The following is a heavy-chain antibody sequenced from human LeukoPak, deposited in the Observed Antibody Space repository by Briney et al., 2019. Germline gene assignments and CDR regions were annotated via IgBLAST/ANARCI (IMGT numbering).Heavy chain of an antibody. V-gene: IGHV4-39*01. J-gene: IGHJ4*02. CDR3: ARHTEQQLPYFDY. Sequence: PSETLSLTCTVSGGSISSSSYYWGWIRQPPGKGLEWIGSIYYSGSTYYNPSLKSRVTISVDTSKSQFSLKLSSVTAADTAVYYCARHTEQQLPYFDYWGQGTLVTVSS. CDR1: GGSISSSSYY. D-gene: IGHD6-13*01. CDR2: IYYSGST.